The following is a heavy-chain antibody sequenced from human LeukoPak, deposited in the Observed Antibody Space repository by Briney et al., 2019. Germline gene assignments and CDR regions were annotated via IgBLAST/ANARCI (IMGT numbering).Heavy chain of an antibody. CDR1: GFTFTSDS. Sequence: GGSLRLSCAASGFTFTSDSMNWVRQAPGKGLEWVSYISSSSSTIYYADSVKGRFTISRDNAKNSLYLQMNSLRAEDTAVYYCARSPGTIFGALNWFDPWGQGTLVTVSS. CDR2: ISSSSSTI. J-gene: IGHJ5*02. CDR3: ARSPGTIFGALNWFDP. V-gene: IGHV3-48*01. D-gene: IGHD3-3*02.